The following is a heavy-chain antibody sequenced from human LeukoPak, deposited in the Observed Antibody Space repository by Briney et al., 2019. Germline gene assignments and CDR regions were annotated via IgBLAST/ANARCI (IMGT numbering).Heavy chain of an antibody. CDR1: GFTFSSYG. J-gene: IGHJ6*02. Sequence: GRSLRLSCAASGFTFSSYGMHWVRQAPGKGLEWVAVISYDGSNKYYADSVKGRFTISRDNSKNTLYLQMNSLRAEDTAVYYCAKDRSLTSGDQNYYYYYGMDVWGQGTTVTVSS. CDR2: ISYDGSNK. V-gene: IGHV3-30*18. D-gene: IGHD2-21*02. CDR3: AKDRSLTSGDQNYYYYYGMDV.